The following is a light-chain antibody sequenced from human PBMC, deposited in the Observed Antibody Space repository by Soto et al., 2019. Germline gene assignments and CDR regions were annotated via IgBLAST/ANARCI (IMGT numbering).Light chain of an antibody. V-gene: IGKV1-9*01. J-gene: IGKJ1*01. CDR2: AAS. CDR3: QQVNSYPVI. CDR1: QGISSY. Sequence: DIQLTQSPSFLSASVGDRVTITCRASQGISSYLAWYQQKPGKAPKLLIYAASTLQSGVPSRFSGSGSGTEFTLTISNLQFEDFATYSCQQVNSYPVIFGEGTKVEFK.